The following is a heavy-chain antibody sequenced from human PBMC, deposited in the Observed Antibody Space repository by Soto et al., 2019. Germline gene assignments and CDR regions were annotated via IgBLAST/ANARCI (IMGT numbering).Heavy chain of an antibody. Sequence: GGSLRLSCAASGFTFSSYSMNWVRQAPGKGLEWVSSISSSSSYIYYADSVKGRFTISRDNAKNSLYLQMNSLRAEDTAVYYCARRLGIHDAFDIWGQGTMVTVSS. CDR1: GFTFSSYS. CDR3: ARRLGIHDAFDI. D-gene: IGHD3-16*01. J-gene: IGHJ3*02. CDR2: ISSSSSYI. V-gene: IGHV3-21*01.